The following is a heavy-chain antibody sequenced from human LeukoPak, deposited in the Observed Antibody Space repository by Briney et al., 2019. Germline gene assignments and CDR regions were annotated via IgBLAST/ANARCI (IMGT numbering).Heavy chain of an antibody. CDR3: TRQGYTVSYYFLDY. CDR1: GGSVRSYW. J-gene: IGHJ4*02. CDR2: IYSTGST. Sequence: SETLSLTCDVSGGSVRSYWWGWVRQPAGKGLEWLGRIYSTGSTRFNPSLKSRLTLSIDTSTNQFSLKLTSVTAADTAVYFCTRQGYTVSYYFLDYWSQGTLVTVSS. V-gene: IGHV4-4*07. D-gene: IGHD1-26*01.